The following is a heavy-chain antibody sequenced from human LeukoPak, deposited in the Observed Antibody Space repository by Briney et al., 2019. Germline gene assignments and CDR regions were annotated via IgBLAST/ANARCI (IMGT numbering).Heavy chain of an antibody. Sequence: KPSETLSLTCTVSDGSISSYYWSWIRQPPRKGLEWIGYIYYSGNTNYNPSLKSRVTISVDTSKSQFSLRLNSVTAADTAVYYCARQIIRGQYLVHFDYWGQGTLVTVSS. CDR1: DGSISSYY. CDR3: ARQIIRGQYLVHFDY. CDR2: IYYSGNT. D-gene: IGHD6-13*01. V-gene: IGHV4-59*08. J-gene: IGHJ4*02.